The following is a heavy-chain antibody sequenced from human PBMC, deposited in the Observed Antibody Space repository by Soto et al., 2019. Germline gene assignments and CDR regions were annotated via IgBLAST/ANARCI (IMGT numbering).Heavy chain of an antibody. J-gene: IGHJ6*02. CDR1: GYSFTDYH. CDR3: ARGHSTDCSNGVCSFFYNHGMDV. V-gene: IGHV1-2*04. D-gene: IGHD2-8*01. CDR2: INPKSGGT. Sequence: RASVKVSCKASGYSFTDYHIHWVRQAPGQGLEWLGRINPKSGGTSTAQKFQGWVTMTRDRSISTVYMELTRLRSDDTAVYFCARGHSTDCSNGVCSFFYNHGMDVWGQGTTVTVSS.